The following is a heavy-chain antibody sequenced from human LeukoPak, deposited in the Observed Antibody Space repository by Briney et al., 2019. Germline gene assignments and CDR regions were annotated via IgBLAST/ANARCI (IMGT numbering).Heavy chain of an antibody. J-gene: IGHJ4*02. CDR1: GFTFSSYT. CDR2: ITTSDGNT. CDR3: AKDGGLWVSAHWGDS. D-gene: IGHD7-27*01. V-gene: IGHV3-23*01. Sequence: KSGGSLRLSCAASGFTFSSYTMSWVRQAPGKGLEWVSTITTSDGNTYYADSVKGRFTVFRDNSKNTLFLQMNSLRAEDTAVYYCAKDGGLWVSAHWGDSWGRGTLVTVSS.